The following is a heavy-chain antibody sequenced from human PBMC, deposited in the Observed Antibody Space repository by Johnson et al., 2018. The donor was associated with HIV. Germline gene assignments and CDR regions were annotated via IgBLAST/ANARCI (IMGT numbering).Heavy chain of an antibody. CDR2: ISYDGSNE. CDR1: GFTFRSYG. Sequence: QVQLVESGGGVVQTGGSLRLSCAASGFTFRSYGVHWVRQAPGKGLEWVAVISYDGSNEYYADSVKGRFTISRDNSKNTVYLEMNSLRAEDTAVYYCTRRSPYDAFDIWGQGTMVTVSS. V-gene: IGHV3-30*03. J-gene: IGHJ3*02. CDR3: TRRSPYDAFDI.